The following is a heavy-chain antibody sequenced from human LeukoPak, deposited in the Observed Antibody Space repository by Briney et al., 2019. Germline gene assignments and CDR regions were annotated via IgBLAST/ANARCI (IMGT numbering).Heavy chain of an antibody. D-gene: IGHD1-7*01. CDR3: VRAGNLGTPRMGAFDI. Sequence: SVKVCCKASGGTFSSYAISWVRQAPGQGLVWMGRIIPILGIANYAQKFQGRVTITADESTSTAYMELRSLRSDDTAVYYCVRAGNLGTPRMGAFDIWGQGTLVTVSS. J-gene: IGHJ3*02. CDR2: IIPILGIA. CDR1: GGTFSSYA. V-gene: IGHV1-69*04.